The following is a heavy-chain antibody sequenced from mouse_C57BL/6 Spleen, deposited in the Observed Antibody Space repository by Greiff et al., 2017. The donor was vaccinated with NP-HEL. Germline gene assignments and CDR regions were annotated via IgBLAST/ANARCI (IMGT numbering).Heavy chain of an antibody. Sequence: VQLQQSGAELARPGASVKLSCKASGYTFTSYGISWVKQRTGQGLEWIGEIYPRSGNTYYNEKVKGKATLTADKSSSTAYMELRSLTSEDSAVYFCARSYSNYEDYAMDYWGQGTSVTVSS. J-gene: IGHJ4*01. D-gene: IGHD2-5*01. CDR3: ARSYSNYEDYAMDY. V-gene: IGHV1-81*01. CDR1: GYTFTSYG. CDR2: IYPRSGNT.